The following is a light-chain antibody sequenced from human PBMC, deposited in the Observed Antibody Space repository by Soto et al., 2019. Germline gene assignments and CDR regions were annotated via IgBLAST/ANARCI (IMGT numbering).Light chain of an antibody. CDR2: GAS. V-gene: IGKV3-20*01. CDR3: QQYGSLPWT. CDR1: QSVSSNY. Sequence: DIVLTQSPGTLSLSPGERATLSCRASQSVSSNYLAWYQQKPGQAPRLLIYGASTMATGVPDRFSGSGSGTDFTLTISRLEPEDFAVYHCQQYGSLPWTFGQGTKVEIK. J-gene: IGKJ1*01.